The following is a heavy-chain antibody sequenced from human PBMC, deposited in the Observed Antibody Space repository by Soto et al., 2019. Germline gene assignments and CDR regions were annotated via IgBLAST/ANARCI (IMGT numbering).Heavy chain of an antibody. CDR2: INAGNGNT. J-gene: IGHJ5*02. V-gene: IGHV1-3*01. CDR3: ARDRLWFGESQINWFDP. Sequence: ASVKVSCKASGYTFTSYAMHWVRQAPGQRLEWMGWINAGNGNTKYSQKFQGRVTITRDTSASTAYMELSSLRSVDTAVYYCARDRLWFGESQINWFDPWGQGTLVTVSS. CDR1: GYTFTSYA. D-gene: IGHD3-10*01.